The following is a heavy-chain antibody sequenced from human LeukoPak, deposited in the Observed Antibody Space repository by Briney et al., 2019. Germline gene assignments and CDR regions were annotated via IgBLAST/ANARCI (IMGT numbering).Heavy chain of an antibody. Sequence: GGSLRLSCAASGFTVSSNYMSWVRQAPGKGLEWVSVIYSGGSTYYADSVKGRFTISRDNSRDTAYLQMYNLRVEDTAVYYCAKDKVAVAGYFDRWGQGTLVTVSS. CDR2: IYSGGST. V-gene: IGHV3-66*02. CDR3: AKDKVAVAGYFDR. D-gene: IGHD6-19*01. J-gene: IGHJ4*02. CDR1: GFTVSSNY.